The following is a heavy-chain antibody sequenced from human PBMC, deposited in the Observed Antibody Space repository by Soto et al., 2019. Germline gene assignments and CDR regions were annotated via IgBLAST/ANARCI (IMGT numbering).Heavy chain of an antibody. V-gene: IGHV3-48*02. D-gene: IGHD5-12*01. CDR3: ARYVDIVATTSIYYYGMDV. CDR1: GFTFSSYS. J-gene: IGHJ6*02. Sequence: EVQLVESGGGLVQPGGSLRLSCAASGFTFSSYSMNWVRQAPGKGLEWVSYISSSSSTIYYADSVKGRFTISRDNAKNSLYLQMNSLRDEDTAVYYCARYVDIVATTSIYYYGMDVWGQGTTVTVSS. CDR2: ISSSSSTI.